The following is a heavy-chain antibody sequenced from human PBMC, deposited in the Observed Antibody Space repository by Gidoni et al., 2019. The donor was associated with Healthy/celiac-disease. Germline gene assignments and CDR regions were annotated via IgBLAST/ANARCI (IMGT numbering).Heavy chain of an antibody. D-gene: IGHD2-2*01. V-gene: IGHV4-34*01. J-gene: IGHJ6*02. CDR1: GGSFSGYY. CDR2: INHSGST. Sequence: QVQLQQWGAGLLKPSETLSLTCAVYGGSFSGYYWSWIRQPPGKGLEWIGEINHSGSTNYNPSLKSRVTISVDTSKNQFSLKLSSVTAADTAVYYCARAIVVVPAANGGYYYGMDVWGQGTTVTVSS. CDR3: ARAIVVVPAANGGYYYGMDV.